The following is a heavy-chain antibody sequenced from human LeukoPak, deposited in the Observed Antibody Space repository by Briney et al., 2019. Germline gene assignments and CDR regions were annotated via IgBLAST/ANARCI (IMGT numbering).Heavy chain of an antibody. CDR1: GFTFSSYA. D-gene: IGHD3-22*01. V-gene: IGHV3-23*01. CDR3: AKSYYYDPDFDY. J-gene: IGHJ4*02. Sequence: PGGSLRLSCAASGFTFSSYAMSWVRQAPGKGLEWVSAISGSGGSAYYADSVKGRFTISRDNSKNTLYLQMNSLRAEDTAVYYCAKSYYYDPDFDYWGQGTLVTVSS. CDR2: ISGSGGSA.